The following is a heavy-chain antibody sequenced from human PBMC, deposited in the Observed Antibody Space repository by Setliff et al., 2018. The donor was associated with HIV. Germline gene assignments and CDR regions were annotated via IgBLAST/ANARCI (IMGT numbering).Heavy chain of an antibody. Sequence: PGGSLRLSCAASGFTFSSYAMSWVRQAPGKGLEWVSAISGSGGSTYYADSVKGRSTISRDNSGDTLYLHMNNLRAEDTAVYYCARDDPPREDSSSPVLFYSGMDVWGHGTPVTVSS. V-gene: IGHV3-23*01. CDR3: ARDDPPREDSSSPVLFYSGMDV. CDR1: GFTFSSYA. CDR2: ISGSGGST. D-gene: IGHD6-6*01. J-gene: IGHJ6*02.